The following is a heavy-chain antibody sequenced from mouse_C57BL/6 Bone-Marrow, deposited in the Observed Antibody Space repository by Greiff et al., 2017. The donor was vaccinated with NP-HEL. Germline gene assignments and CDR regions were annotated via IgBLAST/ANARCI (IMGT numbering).Heavy chain of an antibody. D-gene: IGHD2-10*01. V-gene: IGHV3-6*01. CDR3: ARDLLLLFAY. Sequence: DVKLQESGPGLVKPSQSLSLTCSVTGYSITSGYYWNWIRQFPGNKLEWMGYISYDGSNNYNPSLKNRISITRDTSKNQFFLKLNSVTTEDTATYYCARDLLLLFAYWGQGTLVTVSA. J-gene: IGHJ3*01. CDR1: GYSITSGYY. CDR2: ISYDGSN.